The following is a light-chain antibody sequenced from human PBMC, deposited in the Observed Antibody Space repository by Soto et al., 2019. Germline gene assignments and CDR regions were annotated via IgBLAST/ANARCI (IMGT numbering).Light chain of an antibody. CDR1: SSDVGGYNY. V-gene: IGLV2-11*01. CDR2: DVS. J-gene: IGLJ2*01. Sequence: QAVLTQPRSVSGSPGQSVTISCTGTSSDVGGYNYVSWYQQHQGKAPKLMIYDVSKRPSGVPDRFSGSKSGNTASLTISGLQAEDEADYYCCSYAGSYTLVFGGGTNLTVL. CDR3: CSYAGSYTLV.